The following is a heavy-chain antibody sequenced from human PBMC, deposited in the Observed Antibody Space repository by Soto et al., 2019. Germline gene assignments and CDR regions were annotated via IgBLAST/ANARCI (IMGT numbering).Heavy chain of an antibody. CDR2: IHDSGNT. CDR3: PRARRGDSGDYASLFDR. CDR1: GGSVSIGDYL. Sequence: VQLQESGPGLVTPSQTLSLTCTVFGGSVSIGDYLWSWIRQRPGKGLEWIGYIHDSGNTYYNPSLKSRVTISLDTSKNQFSLKVTSMTAADTAVYFCPRARRGDSGDYASLFDRWGQGNLVTVSS. D-gene: IGHD4-17*01. J-gene: IGHJ5*02. V-gene: IGHV4-30-4*01.